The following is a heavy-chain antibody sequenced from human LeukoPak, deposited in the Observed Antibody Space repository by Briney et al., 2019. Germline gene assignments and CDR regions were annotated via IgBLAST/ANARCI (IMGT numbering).Heavy chain of an antibody. Sequence: GGSLRLSCAASGFTFSSYGMHWVRQAPGKGLEWVAFIRYDGSNKYYADSVKGRFTISRDNSKNTLYLQMNSLRAEDTAVYYCAREKGKWELVHFDYWGQGTLVTVSS. D-gene: IGHD1-26*01. CDR2: IRYDGSNK. CDR1: GFTFSSYG. CDR3: AREKGKWELVHFDY. V-gene: IGHV3-30*02. J-gene: IGHJ4*02.